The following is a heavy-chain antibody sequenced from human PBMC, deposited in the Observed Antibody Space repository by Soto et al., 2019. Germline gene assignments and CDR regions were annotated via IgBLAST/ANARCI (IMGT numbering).Heavy chain of an antibody. V-gene: IGHV5-51*01. CDR3: VTCTAVFGTHYYSVTDA. CDR1: AYSLTSYW. D-gene: IGHD3-10*01. J-gene: IGHJ2*01. CDR2: IYPGDSDT. Sequence: PGESLKISCKASAYSLTSYWIGGVRQMPGKSLEWMGIIYPGDSDTRYSPSFQGQVTISADKSISTAYLQWSSLKAWDTAMYYRVTCTAVFGTHYYSVTDARGPGTPVSVSS.